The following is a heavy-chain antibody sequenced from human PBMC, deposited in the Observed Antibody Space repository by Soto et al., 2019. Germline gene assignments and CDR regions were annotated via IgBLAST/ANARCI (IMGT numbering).Heavy chain of an antibody. CDR1: GYTFTSYD. D-gene: IGHD6-13*01. CDR3: AREHSSSWRFDY. V-gene: IGHV1-8*01. CDR2: MNPNSGNT. J-gene: IGHJ4*02. Sequence: VSCKASGYTFTSYDINWVRQATGQGLEWMGWMNPNSGNTGYAQKFQGRVTMTRNTSISTAYMELSSLRSEDTAVYYCAREHSSSWRFDYWGQGTLVTVSS.